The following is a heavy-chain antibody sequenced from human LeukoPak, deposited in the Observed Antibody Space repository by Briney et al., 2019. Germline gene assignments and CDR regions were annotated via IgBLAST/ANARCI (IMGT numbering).Heavy chain of an antibody. Sequence: PGGSLRLSCAASGFSFSDHWMTWVRQAPGKGLEWLANIKQDGSETYYVDSVRGRFTISRDNAKNSLYLQMNSLRAEDTAIYYCARDPYDRGGYGAFDLWGLGTTITVSS. V-gene: IGHV3-7*01. CDR1: GFSFSDHW. CDR2: IKQDGSET. D-gene: IGHD3-22*01. J-gene: IGHJ3*01. CDR3: ARDPYDRGGYGAFDL.